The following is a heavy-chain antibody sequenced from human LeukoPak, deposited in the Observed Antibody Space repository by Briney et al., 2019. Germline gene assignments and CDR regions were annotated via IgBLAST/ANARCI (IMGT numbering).Heavy chain of an antibody. V-gene: IGHV4-59*01. CDR2: IYYSGST. D-gene: IGHD7-27*01. CDR1: GGSISSYY. J-gene: IGHJ4*02. CDR3: ARDRRRGPTGAFDY. Sequence: SETLSLTCTVSGGSISSYYWSWIRQPPGKGLEWIGYIYYSGSTNYNPSLKSRVTISVDTSKNQFSLKLSSVTAADTAVYYCARDRRRGPTGAFDYWGQGTLVTVSS.